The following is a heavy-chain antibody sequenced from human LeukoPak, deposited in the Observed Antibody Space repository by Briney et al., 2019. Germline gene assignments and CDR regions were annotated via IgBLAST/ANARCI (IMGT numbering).Heavy chain of an antibody. V-gene: IGHV1-69*04. J-gene: IGHJ4*02. CDR3: ARDRNGGNLVDY. D-gene: IGHD4-23*01. Sequence: PVRVSCKASGGTFSSYTISWVRQAPGHGLEWMGRIIPILGIANYAQKFQGRVTITADKSTSTASMELSSLRSEDTAVYYCARDRNGGNLVDYWGQGTLVTVSS. CDR1: GGTFSSYT. CDR2: IIPILGIA.